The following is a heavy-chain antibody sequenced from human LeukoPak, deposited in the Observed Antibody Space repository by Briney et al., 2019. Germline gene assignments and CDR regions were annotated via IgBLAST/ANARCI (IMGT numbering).Heavy chain of an antibody. D-gene: IGHD6-13*01. CDR1: GFTFSSYA. V-gene: IGHV3-23*01. Sequence: GGSLRLSCAASGFTFSSYAMSWVRQAPGKGLEWVSAVSGSGGSTYYARSVKGRFTISRDNSKNTLYLQMNSLKAEDTAVYYCAKSHLQIAAANFDYWGQGTLVTVSS. CDR2: VSGSGGST. J-gene: IGHJ4*02. CDR3: AKSHLQIAAANFDY.